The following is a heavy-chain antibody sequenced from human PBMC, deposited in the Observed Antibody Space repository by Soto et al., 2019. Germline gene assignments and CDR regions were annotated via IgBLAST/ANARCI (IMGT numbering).Heavy chain of an antibody. D-gene: IGHD2-2*01. CDR3: ARDRECSSTSCSPYWSGMDV. CDR2: ISSSSSYI. Sequence: EVQLVESGGGLVKPGGSLRLSCAASGFTFSSYSMNWVRQAPGKGLEWVSSISSSSSYIYYADSVKGRFTISRDNAKNSLYLQMNSLRAEDTAVYYCARDRECSSTSCSPYWSGMDVWGQGTTVTVSS. V-gene: IGHV3-21*01. J-gene: IGHJ6*02. CDR1: GFTFSSYS.